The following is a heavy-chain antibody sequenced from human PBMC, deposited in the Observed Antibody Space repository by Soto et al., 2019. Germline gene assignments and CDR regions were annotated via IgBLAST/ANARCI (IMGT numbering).Heavy chain of an antibody. CDR2: IYSGGST. V-gene: IGHV3-53*01. J-gene: IGHJ4*02. CDR3: ARVSSSWYRPDNFYFDY. D-gene: IGHD6-13*01. CDR1: GFTVSSNW. Sequence: GGSLSLSCAAAGFTVSSNWMSLVRQAPGKGLEWVSVIYSGGSTYYADSVKGRFTISRDNSKNTLYLQMNSLRAEDTAVYYCARVSSSWYRPDNFYFDYWGQGTLVTVSS.